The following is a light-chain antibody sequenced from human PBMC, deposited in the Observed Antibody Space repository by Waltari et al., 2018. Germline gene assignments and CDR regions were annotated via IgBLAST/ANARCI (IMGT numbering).Light chain of an antibody. CDR1: LIVRIY. J-gene: IGKJ1*01. V-gene: IGKV3-20*01. CDR3: QQYVESPAT. CDR2: HAS. Sequence: DIVLTHSPGTVSLSPGDRATLSCWASLIVRIYLAWYQQTPGQAPRLLIYHASTRATGIPDRFSASGSGTDFSLTISRLEPEDFALYYCQQYVESPATFGQGTKVEIK.